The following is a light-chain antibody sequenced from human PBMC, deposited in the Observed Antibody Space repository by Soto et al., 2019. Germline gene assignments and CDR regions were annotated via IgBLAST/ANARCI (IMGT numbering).Light chain of an antibody. CDR2: DAS. J-gene: IGKJ4*01. V-gene: IGKV1-13*02. CDR1: QDISSA. Sequence: AVQLTQSPSSLSASVGDRVTISCRASQDISSALAWYQQKPGKPPKVLIFDASYLESGVPSRFSGGGSGTDFTLTISSLQPEDFETYYCQQFSSYPPLVTFGVGTKVDIK. CDR3: QQFSSYPPLVT.